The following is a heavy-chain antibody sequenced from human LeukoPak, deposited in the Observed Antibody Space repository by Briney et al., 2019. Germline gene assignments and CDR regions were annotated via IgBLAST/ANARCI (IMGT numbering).Heavy chain of an antibody. J-gene: IGHJ4*02. CDR1: GYTLTELS. V-gene: IGHV1-24*01. Sequence: ASVKVSCKVSGYTLTELSMHWVRQAPGKGLEWMGGFDPEDGETIYAQKFQGRVTMTEDTFTDTAYMELSSLRSEDTAVYYCARLNSFPYYFDYWGQGTLVTVSS. CDR3: ARLNSFPYYFDY. CDR2: FDPEDGET. D-gene: IGHD1/OR15-1a*01.